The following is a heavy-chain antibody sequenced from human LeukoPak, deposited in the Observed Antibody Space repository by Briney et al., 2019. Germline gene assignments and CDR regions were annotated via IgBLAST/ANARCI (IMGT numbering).Heavy chain of an antibody. V-gene: IGHV3-33*01. D-gene: IGHD2-15*01. CDR2: IWYDGSKE. Sequence: PGRSLRLSCAASGYTFRSYGMHWVRQAPGKGLEWVAAIWYDGSKEYYADSVKGRFTISRDDSKSTLYLQMNSLRDEDTAVYYCARDPGSARSCPPWDWGQGTQVIVSS. CDR1: GYTFRSYG. J-gene: IGHJ4*02. CDR3: ARDPGSARSCPPWD.